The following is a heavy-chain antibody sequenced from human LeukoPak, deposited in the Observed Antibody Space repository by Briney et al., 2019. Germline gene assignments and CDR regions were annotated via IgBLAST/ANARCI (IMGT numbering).Heavy chain of an antibody. CDR3: ARDLLREYYYDSSGH. CDR1: GFTFSSYS. Sequence: GGSLRLSCAASGFTFSSYSTKWVRQAPGKGLEWVSSISSSSSYIYYADSVKGRFTISRDNAKNSLYLQMNSLRAEDTAVYYCARDLLREYYYDSSGHWGQGTLVTVSS. V-gene: IGHV3-21*01. J-gene: IGHJ4*02. D-gene: IGHD3-22*01. CDR2: ISSSSSYI.